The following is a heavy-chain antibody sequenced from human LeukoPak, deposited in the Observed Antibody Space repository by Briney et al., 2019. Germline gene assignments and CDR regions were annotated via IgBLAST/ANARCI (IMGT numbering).Heavy chain of an antibody. D-gene: IGHD3-10*01. CDR2: IYHSGST. V-gene: IGHV4-30-2*01. Sequence: SQTLSLTCAVSGGSISSGGHSWSWIRQPPGKGLEWIGYIYHSGSTYYNPSLKSRVTISVDRSKNQFSLKLSSVTAADTAVYYCARETITMVRGVTYNWFDPWGQGTLVTVSS. J-gene: IGHJ5*02. CDR3: ARETITMVRGVTYNWFDP. CDR1: GGSISSGGHS.